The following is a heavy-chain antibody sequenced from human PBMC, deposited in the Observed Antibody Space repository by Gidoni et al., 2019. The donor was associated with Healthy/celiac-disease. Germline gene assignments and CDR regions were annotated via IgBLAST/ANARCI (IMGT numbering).Heavy chain of an antibody. V-gene: IGHV3-9*01. D-gene: IGHD1-26*01. CDR1: GFPFDDHS. CDR3: AKATHHASIVGASTFGY. J-gene: IGHJ4*02. CDR2: MSWNSGSI. Sequence: VQLVASGGWLVQPGGSLGISFAASGFPFDDHSMYWVPPAPGKGLEWVSGMSWNSGSIGDADSVKGGFTISRDNAKNSLYLKMNSLRAEDTASYDCAKATHHASIVGASTFGYWGQGTLVTVSS.